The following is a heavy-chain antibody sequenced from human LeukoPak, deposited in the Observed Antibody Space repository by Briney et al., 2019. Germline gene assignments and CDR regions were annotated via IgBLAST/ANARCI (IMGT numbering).Heavy chain of an antibody. CDR2: MNPNSGNT. V-gene: IGHV1-18*04. J-gene: IGHJ3*02. CDR3: ARAAPQLRFYAFDT. D-gene: IGHD3-3*01. Sequence: ASVKVSCKASGYTFTGYYMHWVRQAPGQGLEWMGWMNPNSGNTNYAQKLQGRVTMTTDTSTSTAYMELRSLRSDDTAVYYCARAAPQLRFYAFDTWGQGTMVTVS. CDR1: GYTFTGYY.